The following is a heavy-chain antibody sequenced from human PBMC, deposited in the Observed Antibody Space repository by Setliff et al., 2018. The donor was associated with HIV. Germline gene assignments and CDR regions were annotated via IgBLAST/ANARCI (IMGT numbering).Heavy chain of an antibody. Sequence: PSETLSLTCTVSGGSTSNEYWSWIRQPPGKGLEWIGYIYDSGSPKYNPSLKSRVTISIDTSKSQISLKLTSVTAADTAVYYCARLGAENFGDYDWVDYWGQGTLVTVSS. CDR2: IYDSGSP. CDR1: GGSTSNEY. J-gene: IGHJ4*02. D-gene: IGHD5-12*01. CDR3: ARLGAENFGDYDWVDY. V-gene: IGHV4-59*01.